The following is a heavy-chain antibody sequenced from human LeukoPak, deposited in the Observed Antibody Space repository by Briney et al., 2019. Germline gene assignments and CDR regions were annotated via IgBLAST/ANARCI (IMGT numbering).Heavy chain of an antibody. CDR1: GFTFSSYS. D-gene: IGHD4-17*01. Sequence: GGSLRLSCAASGFTFSSYSMNWVRQAPGKGLEWVSSISSSSSYIYYADSVKGRFTISRDNAKNSLYLQMNSLRAEDTAVYYCARDDYGDYSPLPTNDYWGQGTLVTVSS. V-gene: IGHV3-21*01. CDR3: ARDDYGDYSPLPTNDY. CDR2: ISSSSSYI. J-gene: IGHJ4*02.